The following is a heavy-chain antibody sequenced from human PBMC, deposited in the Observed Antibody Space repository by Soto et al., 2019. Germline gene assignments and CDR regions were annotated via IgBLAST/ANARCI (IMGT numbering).Heavy chain of an antibody. Sequence: PSETLSLTCAVYGGSFSCYYWTWIRQTPGKGLEWIGEIHHSGRTNYNPSLKSRVSISADTSKTQFSLNLTSVTAADTAVYYCARGECSSNYCFTRWALDIWGQGTVVTV. D-gene: IGHD2-2*01. CDR3: ARGECSSNYCFTRWALDI. J-gene: IGHJ3*02. CDR1: GGSFSCYY. CDR2: IHHSGRT. V-gene: IGHV4-34*01.